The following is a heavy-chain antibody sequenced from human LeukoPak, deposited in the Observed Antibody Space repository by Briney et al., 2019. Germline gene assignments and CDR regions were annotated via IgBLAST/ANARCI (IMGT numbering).Heavy chain of an antibody. CDR1: DGSISNYY. J-gene: IGHJ5*02. V-gene: IGHV4-59*01. Sequence: SETLSLTCTVSDGSISNYYWNWIRQPPGKGLEWIGYIYYSGSTNYNPSLKSRVTISLDTSKNQFSLKLSSVTAADTAIYYCARGGYYGSGNDFRFDPWGQGTLVTVSS. CDR2: IYYSGST. CDR3: ARGGYYGSGNDFRFDP. D-gene: IGHD3-10*01.